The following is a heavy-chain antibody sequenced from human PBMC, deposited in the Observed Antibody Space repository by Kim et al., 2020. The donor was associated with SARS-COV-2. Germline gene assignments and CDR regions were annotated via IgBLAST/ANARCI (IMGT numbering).Heavy chain of an antibody. D-gene: IGHD6-13*01. J-gene: IGHJ4*02. V-gene: IGHV3-53*01. CDR3: ARGYSSSWASFDY. Sequence: YADSVKGRFTISRDNAKNTLYLQMNSLRAEDTAVYYCARGYSSSWASFDYWGQGTLVTVSS.